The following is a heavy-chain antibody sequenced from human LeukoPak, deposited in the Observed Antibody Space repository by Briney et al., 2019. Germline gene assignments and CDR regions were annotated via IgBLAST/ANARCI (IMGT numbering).Heavy chain of an antibody. CDR3: AGDDGDSSSWSEKFDY. Sequence: ASVKVSCKASGYTFTSYYMHWVRQAPGQGLEWMGIIDPSGGSTSYAQKFQGRVTMTRDTSTSTVYMELSSLRSEDTAVYYCAGDDGDSSSWSEKFDYWGQGTLVTVSS. J-gene: IGHJ4*02. CDR1: GYTFTSYY. V-gene: IGHV1-46*01. CDR2: IDPSGGST. D-gene: IGHD6-13*01.